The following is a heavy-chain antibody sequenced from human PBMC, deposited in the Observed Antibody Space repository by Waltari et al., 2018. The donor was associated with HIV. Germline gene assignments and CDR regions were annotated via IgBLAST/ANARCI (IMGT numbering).Heavy chain of an antibody. Sequence: EVQLVESGGGLVQPGGSLRLSCAASGFTFSSYWMSWVRQAPGKELEWVANIKQDGSEKNYVDSVKGRFTISRDNAKNSLYLQMNSLRVEDTAVYYCARGRTTSDYWGQGTLVTVSS. CDR2: IKQDGSEK. J-gene: IGHJ4*02. CDR1: GFTFSSYW. D-gene: IGHD1-7*01. V-gene: IGHV3-7*01. CDR3: ARGRTTSDY.